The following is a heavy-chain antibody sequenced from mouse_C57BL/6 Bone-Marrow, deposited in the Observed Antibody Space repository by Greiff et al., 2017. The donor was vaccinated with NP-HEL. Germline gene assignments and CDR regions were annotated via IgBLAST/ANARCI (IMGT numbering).Heavy chain of an antibody. J-gene: IGHJ1*03. V-gene: IGHV8-12*01. Sequence: QVQLKESGPGILQSSQTLSLTCSFSGFSLSTSGMGVSWIRQPSGKGLEWLAHIYWDDDKRYNPSLKSRLTISKDTSRNQVFLKITSVDTADTATYYWARREGYYGSGYWYFDVWGTGTTVTVSS. D-gene: IGHD1-1*01. CDR3: ARREGYYGSGYWYFDV. CDR1: GFSLSTSGMG. CDR2: IYWDDDK.